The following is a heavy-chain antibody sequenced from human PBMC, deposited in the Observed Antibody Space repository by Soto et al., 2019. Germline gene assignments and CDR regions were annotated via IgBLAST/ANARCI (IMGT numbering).Heavy chain of an antibody. D-gene: IGHD4-17*01. CDR3: ARETTHDAIDI. V-gene: IGHV3-48*03. Sequence: GGSLRLSCAASGFTFSHYEMNWVRQAPGKGLEWISNIRSNDETIYYADSVKGRFTMSRDNARDSLYLQMHSLRADDTAVYFCARETTHDAIDIWGQGTMVTVTS. CDR1: GFTFSHYE. J-gene: IGHJ3*02. CDR2: IRSNDETI.